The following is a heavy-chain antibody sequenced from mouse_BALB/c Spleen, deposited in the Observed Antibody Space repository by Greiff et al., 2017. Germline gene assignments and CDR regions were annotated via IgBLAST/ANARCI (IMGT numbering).Heavy chain of an antibody. Sequence: EVMLVESGGGLVQPGGSRKLSCAASGFTFSDYGMAWVRQAPGKGPEWVAFISNLAYSIYYADTVTGRFTISRENAKNTLYLEMSSLRSEDTAMYYCARDYYGSRFAYWGQGTLVTVSA. CDR2: ISNLAYSI. J-gene: IGHJ3*01. V-gene: IGHV5-15*02. CDR3: ARDYYGSRFAY. D-gene: IGHD1-1*01. CDR1: GFTFSDYG.